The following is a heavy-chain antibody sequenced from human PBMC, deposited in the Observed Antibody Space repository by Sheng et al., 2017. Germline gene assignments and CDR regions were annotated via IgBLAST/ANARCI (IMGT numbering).Heavy chain of an antibody. CDR1: GGTFSSYA. CDR2: IIPIFGTA. J-gene: IGHJ6*03. D-gene: IGHD1-1*01. Sequence: QVQLVQSGAEVKKPGSSVKVSCKASGGTFSSYAISWVRQAPGQGLEWMGGIIPIFGTANYAQKFQGRVTITTDESTSTAYMELSSLRSEDTAVYYCARVRLEDRGSYYYYMDVWGKGTTVTVSS. CDR3: ARVRLEDRGSYYYYMDV. V-gene: IGHV1-69*05.